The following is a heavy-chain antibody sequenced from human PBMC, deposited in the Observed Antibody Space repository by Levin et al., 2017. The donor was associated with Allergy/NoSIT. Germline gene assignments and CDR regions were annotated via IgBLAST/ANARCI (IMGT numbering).Heavy chain of an antibody. Sequence: PGGSLRLSCAASGFTFSTYAMHWVRQAPGKGLEWVAVISYDGSKKYYADSVKGRFTISRDNSKNTLYLQMNSLRAEDTAVYYCARDFYSDGSGNWGHGDYWGQGTQVTVSS. D-gene: IGHD3-22*01. J-gene: IGHJ4*02. V-gene: IGHV3-30*04. CDR3: ARDFYSDGSGNWGHGDY. CDR1: GFTFSTYA. CDR2: ISYDGSKK.